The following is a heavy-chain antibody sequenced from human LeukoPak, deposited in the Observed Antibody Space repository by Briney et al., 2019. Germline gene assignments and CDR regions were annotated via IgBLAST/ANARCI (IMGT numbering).Heavy chain of an antibody. D-gene: IGHD3-9*01. CDR2: ISSSGSTI. V-gene: IGHV3-48*04. CDR3: ARSDYDILDY. J-gene: IGHJ4*02. Sequence: PGGSLRLSCAASGFTFSSYNMNWVRQAPGKGLEWVSYISSSGSTIYYAGSVKGRFTISRDNAKNSLYLQMNSLRAEDTAVYYCARSDYDILDYWGQGTLVTVSS. CDR1: GFTFSSYN.